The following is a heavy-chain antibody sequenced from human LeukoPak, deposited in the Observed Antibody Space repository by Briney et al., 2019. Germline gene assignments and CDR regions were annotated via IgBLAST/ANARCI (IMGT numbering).Heavy chain of an antibody. CDR1: GFTVSSNY. CDR3: ARDNYYGLGRPDY. CDR2: IKSDGSDT. D-gene: IGHD3-10*01. J-gene: IGHJ4*02. Sequence: AGGSLRLSCAASGFTVSSNYMSWVRQAPGRGLVWVSRIKSDGSDTTYADSVKGRFTISRDNAKNTLYLQMNSLRAEDTAVYYCARDNYYGLGRPDYWGQGTLVTVSS. V-gene: IGHV3-74*01.